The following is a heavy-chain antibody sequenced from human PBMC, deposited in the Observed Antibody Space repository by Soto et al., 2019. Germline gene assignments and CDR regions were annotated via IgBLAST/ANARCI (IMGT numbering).Heavy chain of an antibody. Sequence: GGSLRLSCAASGFTFSSYEMNWVRQAPGKGLEWVSYISSSGSTIYYADSVKGRFTISRDNAKNSLYLQMNSLRAEDTAVYYCARDPYYYDSSGYPYYFDYWGQGTLVTVSS. J-gene: IGHJ4*02. CDR2: ISSSGSTI. CDR3: ARDPYYYDSSGYPYYFDY. D-gene: IGHD3-22*01. V-gene: IGHV3-48*03. CDR1: GFTFSSYE.